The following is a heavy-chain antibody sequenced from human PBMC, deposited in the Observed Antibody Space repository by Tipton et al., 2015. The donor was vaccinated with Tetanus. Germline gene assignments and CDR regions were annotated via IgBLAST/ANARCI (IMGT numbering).Heavy chain of an antibody. V-gene: IGHV4-39*07. CDR3: ARGITDGYNRRFDY. Sequence: LRLSCSVSGGSISGSSYYWSWIRQPPGKALEWIGSIYYSGSTFYHPSLQSRVTISVDTSKNQFSLRLSSVTAADTAVYYCARGITDGYNRRFDYWGQGTLVAVSS. J-gene: IGHJ4*02. CDR2: IYYSGST. D-gene: IGHD5-24*01. CDR1: GGSISGSSYY.